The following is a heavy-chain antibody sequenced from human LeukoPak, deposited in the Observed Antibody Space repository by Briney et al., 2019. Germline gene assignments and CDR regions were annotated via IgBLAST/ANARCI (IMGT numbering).Heavy chain of an antibody. D-gene: IGHD2-15*01. J-gene: IGHJ6*03. CDR2: IYYSGST. V-gene: IGHV4-59*05. Sequence: PSETLSLTCTVSGGSISSYYWSWIRQPPGKGLEWIGSIYYSGSTYYNPSLKSRVTISVDTSKNQFSLKLSSVTAADTAVYYCASGPGVYYYYYYMDVWGKGTTVTVSS. CDR3: ASGPGVYYYYYYMDV. CDR1: GGSISSYY.